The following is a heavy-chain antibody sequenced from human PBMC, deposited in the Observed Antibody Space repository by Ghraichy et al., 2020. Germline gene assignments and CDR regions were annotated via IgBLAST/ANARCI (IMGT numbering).Heavy chain of an antibody. CDR3: ASKPITHDLFTA. V-gene: IGHV4-4*02. J-gene: IGHJ5*02. Sequence: GALRLSCTVSGDSIRSRIWWSWVRQPPGKGLEWIGESWHDGNTNYSPSLRSRATIFVDKSKSQFSLRLSSVTAADTAVYYCASKPITHDLFTAWGQGALVTVSS. CDR1: GDSIRSRIW. CDR2: SWHDGNT. D-gene: IGHD3-9*01.